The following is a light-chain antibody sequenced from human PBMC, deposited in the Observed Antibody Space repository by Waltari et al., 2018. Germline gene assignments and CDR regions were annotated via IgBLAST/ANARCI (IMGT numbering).Light chain of an antibody. CDR3: QQYNNYSRT. Sequence: DIQMTQSPSTLSASVGDKVTITFRASQSISSWLAWYQQKPGKAPKLLIYKASTLESGVPSRFSGSGSGTEFPLTISSLQPDDFATYYCQQYNNYSRTFGQGTKVEIK. CDR2: KAS. V-gene: IGKV1-5*03. CDR1: QSISSW. J-gene: IGKJ1*01.